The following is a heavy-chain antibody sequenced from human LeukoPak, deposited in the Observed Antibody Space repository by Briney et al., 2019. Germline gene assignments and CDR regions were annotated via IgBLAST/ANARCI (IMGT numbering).Heavy chain of an antibody. D-gene: IGHD1-1*01. CDR3: AREITYNWNYDAFDI. J-gene: IGHJ3*02. CDR1: GFTFSSYS. V-gene: IGHV3-21*01. Sequence: PGGSLRLSCAASGFTFSSYSMNWVAQAPGKALEWVSSISSSSSYIYYADSVKGRFTISRDNAKNSLYLQMNSLRAEDTAVYYCAREITYNWNYDAFDIWGQGTMVTVSS. CDR2: ISSSSSYI.